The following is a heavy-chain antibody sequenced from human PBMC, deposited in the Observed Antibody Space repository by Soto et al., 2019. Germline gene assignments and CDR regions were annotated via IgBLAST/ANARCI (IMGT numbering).Heavy chain of an antibody. J-gene: IGHJ4*02. CDR2: ISGSGGSP. D-gene: IGHD6-13*01. Sequence: EVQVLESGGVLVQPGGSLRLSCVAPGLIFSNYAMSWVRQAPGKGLEWVSGISGSGGSPHYADSAKGRFTISRDNSKNTLFLQMNTLRAEDTAVYYCAREGEITAAFDYWGQGTLVTVSS. CDR1: GLIFSNYA. CDR3: AREGEITAAFDY. V-gene: IGHV3-23*01.